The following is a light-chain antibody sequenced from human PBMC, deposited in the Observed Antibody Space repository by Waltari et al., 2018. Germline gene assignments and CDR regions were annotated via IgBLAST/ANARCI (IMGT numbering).Light chain of an antibody. CDR1: QSISTS. CDR3: QQHDNPPFT. V-gene: IGKV1-33*01. CDR2: VAS. J-gene: IGKJ2*01. Sequence: IQMTQSPSSLSASVGDRVTITCRASQSISTSLNWYQQIPGKAPKLLIYVASTLQSGVPSRFSGSGYGTDFTFTISSLQPEDFATYYCQQHDNPPFTFGQGTRLEIK.